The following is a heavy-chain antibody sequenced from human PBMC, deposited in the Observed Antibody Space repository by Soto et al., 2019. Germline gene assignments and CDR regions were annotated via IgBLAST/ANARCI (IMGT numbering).Heavy chain of an antibody. Sequence: PGGSLRLSCAASGFTFTRYSMNWVRQAPGKGLEWVSSISSTTNYIYYGDAMKGRFTISRDNAKNSLYLEMNSLRAEDTAVYYCARESEDLTSNFDYWGQGTLVTVSS. CDR1: GFTFTRYS. V-gene: IGHV3-21*06. J-gene: IGHJ4*02. CDR2: ISSTTNYI. CDR3: ARESEDLTSNFDY.